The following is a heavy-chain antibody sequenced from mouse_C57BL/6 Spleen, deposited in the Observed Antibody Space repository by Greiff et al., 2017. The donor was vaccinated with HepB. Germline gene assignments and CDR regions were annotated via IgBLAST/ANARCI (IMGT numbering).Heavy chain of an antibody. V-gene: IGHV1-18*01. D-gene: IGHD2-5*01. CDR1: GYTFTDYN. CDR3: ARIGPYSNYAFYAMDY. J-gene: IGHJ4*01. Sequence: VQLKQSGPELVKPGASVKIPCKASGYTFTDYNMDWVKQSHGKSLEWIGDINPNNGGTIYNQKFKGKATLTVDKSSSTAYMELRSLTSEDTAVYYCARIGPYSNYAFYAMDYWGQGTSVTVSS. CDR2: INPNNGGT.